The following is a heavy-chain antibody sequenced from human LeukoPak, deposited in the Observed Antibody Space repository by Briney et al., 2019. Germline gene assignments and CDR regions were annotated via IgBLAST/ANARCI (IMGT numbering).Heavy chain of an antibody. CDR1: GFTFSNYM. J-gene: IGHJ4*02. CDR3: VSFYETY. CDR2: IKSDGITI. D-gene: IGHD2-2*01. Sequence: GGSLRLSCAASGFTFSNYMMHWVRQAPGKGLVWVSRIKSDGITITYADSVKGRFAISKDNAKNTVYLQMNNLRAEDTAVYYCVSFYETYWGRGTLVTVSS. V-gene: IGHV3-74*01.